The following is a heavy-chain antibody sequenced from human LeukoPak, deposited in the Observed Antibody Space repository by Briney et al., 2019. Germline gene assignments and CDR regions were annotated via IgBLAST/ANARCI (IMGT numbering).Heavy chain of an antibody. CDR1: GGSFSGYY. Sequence: SETLSLTCAVYGGSFSGYYWSWIRQPPGKGLEWIGSIYYSGSTYYNPSLKSRVTISVDTSKNQFSLKLSSVTAADTAVYYCARVDTAMVTTFDYWGQGTLVTVSS. CDR2: IYYSGST. D-gene: IGHD5-18*01. J-gene: IGHJ4*02. CDR3: ARVDTAMVTTFDY. V-gene: IGHV4-34*01.